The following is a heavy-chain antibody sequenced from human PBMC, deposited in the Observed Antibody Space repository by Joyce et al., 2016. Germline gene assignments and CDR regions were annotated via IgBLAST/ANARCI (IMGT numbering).Heavy chain of an antibody. V-gene: IGHV3-23*01. CDR1: GFTFSSYA. J-gene: IGHJ4*02. CDR2: IGGSGFST. D-gene: IGHD1-26*01. CDR3: AKRGEVIATSAFDY. Sequence: EVQLLESGGGLVQPGGSLRLSCAASGFTFSSYAMSWVRQAPGKGVEWVSAIGGSGFSTYYADSVKGRFTISRDNSKNTLYLQMSSLRAEDTAVYYCAKRGEVIATSAFDYWGQGTLVTVSS.